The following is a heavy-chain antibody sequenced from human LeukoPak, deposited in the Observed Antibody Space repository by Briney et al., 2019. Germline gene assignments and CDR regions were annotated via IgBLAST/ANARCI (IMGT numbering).Heavy chain of an antibody. J-gene: IGHJ4*02. CDR3: AREFVGALDY. V-gene: IGHV4-59*01. CDR2: IYYSGST. CDR1: GGPISSYY. D-gene: IGHD3-16*01. Sequence: SETLSLTCTVSGGPISSYYWSWIRQPAGKGLEWIGYIYYSGSTNYNPSLKSRVTISVDTSKNQFSLKLSSVTAADTAVYYCAREFVGALDYWGQGTLVTVSS.